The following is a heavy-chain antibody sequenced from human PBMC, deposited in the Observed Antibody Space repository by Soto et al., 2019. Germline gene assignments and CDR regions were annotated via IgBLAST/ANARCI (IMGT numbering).Heavy chain of an antibody. CDR2: ISYDGSNK. Sequence: QVQLVESGGGVGQPGRSLRLSCAASGFTFSSYAMHWVRQAPGKGLEWVAVISYDGSNKYYADSVKGRFTISRDNSKNTLYLQMNSLRAQDTAVYYCARTYDSSGYYLAEYFPHWGQGTLVTVSS. CDR3: ARTYDSSGYYLAEYFPH. CDR1: GFTFSSYA. V-gene: IGHV3-30-3*01. D-gene: IGHD3-22*01. J-gene: IGHJ1*01.